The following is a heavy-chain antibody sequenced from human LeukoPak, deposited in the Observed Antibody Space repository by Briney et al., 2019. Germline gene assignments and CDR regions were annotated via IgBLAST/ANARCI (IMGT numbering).Heavy chain of an antibody. CDR1: GGSFSGYY. V-gene: IGHV4-34*01. Sequence: PSETLSLTCAVYGGSFSGYYWSWIRQPPGKGLEWIGEINHSGSTNYNPSLKSRVTISVDTSKNQFSLKLSSVTAADTAVYYCARYGTRPPFDYWGQGTLVTVSS. D-gene: IGHD1-14*01. J-gene: IGHJ4*01. CDR2: INHSGST. CDR3: ARYGTRPPFDY.